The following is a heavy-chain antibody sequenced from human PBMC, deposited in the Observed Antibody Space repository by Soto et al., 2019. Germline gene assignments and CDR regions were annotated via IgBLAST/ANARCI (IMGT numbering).Heavy chain of an antibody. Sequence: PGGALRLSCAASGFIFSGAAMSRGRGALGWGLEWVSAISGSGGSPYYADSVKGRFTISRDNSKITLYLQMNSLRSEDTAVYYWAKKITLFGVGFHAFDSWGQVTMSTV. CDR1: GFIFSGAA. D-gene: IGHD3-3*01. V-gene: IGHV3-23*01. CDR2: ISGSGGSP. CDR3: AKKITLFGVGFHAFDS. J-gene: IGHJ3*02.